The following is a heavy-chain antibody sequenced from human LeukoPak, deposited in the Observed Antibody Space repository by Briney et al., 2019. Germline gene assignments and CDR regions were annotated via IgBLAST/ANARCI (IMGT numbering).Heavy chain of an antibody. CDR3: AKDRVRASRGRSFDY. J-gene: IGHJ4*02. CDR1: GFTLSNHA. Sequence: GGSLRLSCAASGFTLSNHAMIWVRQAPGKGLEWVSTISGGDIGSTYYADSVKGRFTISRDNSKNTLYLQMNSLRAEDTAVYYCAKDRVRASRGRSFDYWGQGTLVTVSS. V-gene: IGHV3-23*01. CDR2: ISGGDIGST. D-gene: IGHD1-26*01.